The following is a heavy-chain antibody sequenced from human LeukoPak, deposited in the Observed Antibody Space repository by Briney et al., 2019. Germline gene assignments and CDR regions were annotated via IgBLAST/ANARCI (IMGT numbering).Heavy chain of an antibody. D-gene: IGHD6-19*01. J-gene: IGHJ4*02. V-gene: IGHV4-39*01. CDR1: GGSISSGDYY. Sequence: SETLSLTCTVSGGSISSGDYYWRWIRQPPGTGLEWIGYIYYSGSTYYNPSLKSRVTISVDTSKKQFSLKLSSVTAADTALYYCARHVQLGIAVAGHFDYWGQGTLVTVSS. CDR2: IYYSGST. CDR3: ARHVQLGIAVAGHFDY.